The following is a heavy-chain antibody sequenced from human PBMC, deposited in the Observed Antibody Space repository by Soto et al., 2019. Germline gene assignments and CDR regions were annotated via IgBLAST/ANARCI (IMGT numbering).Heavy chain of an antibody. CDR3: AKSSGYFNDY. J-gene: IGHJ4*02. V-gene: IGHV3-30*18. D-gene: IGHD3-22*01. Sequence: PGGSLRLSCAASGFTFSTYVMAWVRQAPGRGLEWVAVISYDGSNKYYADSVKGRFTISRDNSKNTLYLQMNSLRAEDTAVYYCAKSSGYFNDYWGQGTLVTVSS. CDR2: ISYDGSNK. CDR1: GFTFSTYV.